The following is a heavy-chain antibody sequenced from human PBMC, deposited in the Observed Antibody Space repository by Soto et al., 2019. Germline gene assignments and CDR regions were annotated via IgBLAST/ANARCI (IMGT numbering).Heavy chain of an antibody. D-gene: IGHD2-2*01. J-gene: IGHJ5*02. CDR2: IYHSGST. V-gene: IGHV4-30-2*01. CDR1: GGSISSGGYS. CDR3: ARVPDR. Sequence: SETLSLTCAVSGGSISSGGYSWSWIRRPPGKGLEWIGYIYHSGSTYYNPSLKSRVTISVDRSKNQFSLKLSSVTAADTAVYYCARVPDRWGQGPLVTVS.